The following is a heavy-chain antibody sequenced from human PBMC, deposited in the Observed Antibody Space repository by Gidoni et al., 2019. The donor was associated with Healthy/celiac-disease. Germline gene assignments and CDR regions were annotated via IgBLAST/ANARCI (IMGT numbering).Heavy chain of an antibody. CDR2: INHSGST. Sequence: QVQLQQWGAGLLKPSETLSLTCAVSGGSFRGYYWSWIRQPPGKGLEWIGEINHSGSTNYNPSLKSRVTISVDTSKNQFSLKLSSVTAADTAVYYCARVPNPHHCSSTSCSLGTYYYMDVWGKGTTVTVSS. V-gene: IGHV4-34*01. CDR3: ARVPNPHHCSSTSCSLGTYYYMDV. J-gene: IGHJ6*03. D-gene: IGHD2-2*01. CDR1: GGSFRGYY.